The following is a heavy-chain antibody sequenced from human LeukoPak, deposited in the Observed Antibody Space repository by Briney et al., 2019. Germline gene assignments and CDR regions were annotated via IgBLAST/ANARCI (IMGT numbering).Heavy chain of an antibody. CDR3: ARTYYDFWSAPQRAFDI. D-gene: IGHD3-3*01. CDR1: GGSISSYY. CDR2: IYYSGST. V-gene: IGHV4-59*01. J-gene: IGHJ3*02. Sequence: SETLSLTCTVSGGSISSYYWSWIRQPPGKGLEWIGYIYYSGSTNYNPSLKSRVTISVDTSKNQFSLKLSSVTAADMAVYYCARTYYDFWSAPQRAFDIWGQGTMVTVSS.